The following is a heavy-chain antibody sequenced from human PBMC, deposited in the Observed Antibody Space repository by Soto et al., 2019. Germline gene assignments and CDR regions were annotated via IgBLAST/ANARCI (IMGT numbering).Heavy chain of an antibody. CDR2: IIPIFGTA. J-gene: IGHJ4*02. D-gene: IGHD3-22*01. CDR3: ASEPFYYYDSSGYFDY. V-gene: IGHV1-69*01. Sequence: QVQLVQSGAEVKKPGSSVKVSCKASGGTFSSYAISWVRQAPGQGLEWMGGIIPIFGTANYAQKFQGRVTITADDSTSTAYMELSSLRSEDTAVYYCASEPFYYYDSSGYFDYWGQGTLVTVSS. CDR1: GGTFSSYA.